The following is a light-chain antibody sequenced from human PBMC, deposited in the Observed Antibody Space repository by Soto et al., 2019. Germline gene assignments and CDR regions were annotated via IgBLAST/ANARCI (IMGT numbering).Light chain of an antibody. J-gene: IGLJ3*02. CDR3: QTWDTGILV. CDR1: SGHSSNA. CDR2: VNSDGSH. Sequence: QSVLTQSPSASASLGASVQLTCTLSSGHSSNAIAWHQQQSEKGPRYLMKVNSDGSHTKGDGIPHRFSGSSSGAERYLTISSLQSEDEADYYCQTWDTGILVFGGGTKLTVL. V-gene: IGLV4-69*01.